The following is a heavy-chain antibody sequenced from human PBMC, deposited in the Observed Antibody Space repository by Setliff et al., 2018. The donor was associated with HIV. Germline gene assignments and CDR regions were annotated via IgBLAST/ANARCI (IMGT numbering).Heavy chain of an antibody. CDR3: ARGALLAVFDFDH. J-gene: IGHJ4*02. V-gene: IGHV1-3*01. CDR2: INVSNGDT. Sequence: GASVKVSCKASGYTFTTYWVRQAPGHSLEWMGWINVSNGDTKYSPELQGRISITRDTSANTAYMELSSLRSDDTAVYFCARGALLAVFDFDHWGQGTQVTVSS. CDR1: GYTFTTY. D-gene: IGHD3-10*01.